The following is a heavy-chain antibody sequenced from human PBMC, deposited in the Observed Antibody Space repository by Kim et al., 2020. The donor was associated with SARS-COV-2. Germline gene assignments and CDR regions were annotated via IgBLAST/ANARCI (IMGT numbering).Heavy chain of an antibody. CDR1: GVSISTYNS. CDR2: LTQGGRGCA. Sequence: SETLSLTCDVSGVSISTYNSWIWVRQPPGKGLERIAELTQGGRGCAIYNWPLDGRFTTWWDESKNSLFLSLSSVTAADTAVYFCASVSTGGYYFDYWG. CDR3: ASVSTGGYYFDY. D-gene: IGHD2-8*02. V-gene: IGHV4-4*02. J-gene: IGHJ4*01.